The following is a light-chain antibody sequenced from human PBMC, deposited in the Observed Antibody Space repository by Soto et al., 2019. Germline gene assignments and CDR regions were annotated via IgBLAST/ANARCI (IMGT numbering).Light chain of an antibody. CDR1: SSDVGGYDY. CDR2: EVT. V-gene: IGLV2-8*01. Sequence: QSALTQPPSASGSPGQSVTISCTGTSSDVGGYDYVSWYQQHPGKAPKLMIYEVTIRPSGVSDRFSGSKSGNTASLTISGLQAEDEADYSCCSFAGSYSYVFGTATKLTVL. CDR3: CSFAGSYSYV. J-gene: IGLJ1*01.